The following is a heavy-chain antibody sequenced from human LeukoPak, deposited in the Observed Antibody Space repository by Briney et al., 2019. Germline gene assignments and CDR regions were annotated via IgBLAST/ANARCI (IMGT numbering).Heavy chain of an antibody. CDR2: ISSFSSTI. V-gene: IGHV3-48*01. D-gene: IGHD2-15*01. CDR1: GFTFSSNS. J-gene: IGHJ5*02. CDR3: ARDRIYCSGGSCYSGWFDP. Sequence: GGSLRLSCAASGFTFSSNSMNWVRQAPGKGLEWVSYISSFSSTIHYADSVKGRFTISRDNAKNSLYLQMNSLRAEDTAVYYCARDRIYCSGGSCYSGWFDPWGQGTLVTVSS.